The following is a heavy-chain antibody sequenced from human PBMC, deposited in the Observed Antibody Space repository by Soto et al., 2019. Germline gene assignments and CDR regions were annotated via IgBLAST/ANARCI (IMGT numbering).Heavy chain of an antibody. CDR1: AGTITRSSYF. J-gene: IGHJ5*01. V-gene: IGHV4-39*01. CDR3: ARRAGVTQINNYFDS. CDR2: IFHGGTT. Sequence: TCTGSAGTITRSSYFGGWIRQHTEKGLEWIGTIFHGGTTYYNPSLKSRVAISVDTSKNQFSLNLRSVTAEDTAMYYCARRAGVTQINNYFDSWGLGTLVSGS. D-gene: IGHD5-18*01.